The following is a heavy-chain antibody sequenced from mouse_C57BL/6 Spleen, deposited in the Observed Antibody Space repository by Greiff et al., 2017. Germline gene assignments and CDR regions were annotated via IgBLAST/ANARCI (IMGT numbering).Heavy chain of an antibody. CDR2: ISSGSSTI. J-gene: IGHJ4*01. CDR3: ARPNYYYAMDY. Sequence: EVQLVESGGGLVKPGGSLKLSCAASGFTFSDYGMHWVRQAPEKGLEWVAYISSGSSTIYYADTVKGRFTITRDNAKNTLCLQMTSLRSDDTAMYYCARPNYYYAMDYWGQGTSVTVSS. V-gene: IGHV5-17*01. CDR1: GFTFSDYG.